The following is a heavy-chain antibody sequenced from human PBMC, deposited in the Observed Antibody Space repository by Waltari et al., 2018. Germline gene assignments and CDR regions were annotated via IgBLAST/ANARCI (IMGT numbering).Heavy chain of an antibody. CDR3: ARDWNYGWFDP. CDR1: GGTFRSYA. V-gene: IGHV1-69*08. J-gene: IGHJ5*02. Sequence: QVQLVQSGAEVKKPGSSVQVSCKASGGTFRSYAISWGGPAPGQGLEWMGRIIPIFGTANYAQKFQGRVTMTADKSTGTAYMELSSLRSEDTAVYYCARDWNYGWFDPWGQGTLVTVSS. CDR2: IIPIFGTA. D-gene: IGHD1-7*01.